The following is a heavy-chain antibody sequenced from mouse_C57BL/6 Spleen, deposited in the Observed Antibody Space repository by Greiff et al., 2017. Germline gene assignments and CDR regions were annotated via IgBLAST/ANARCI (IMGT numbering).Heavy chain of an antibody. V-gene: IGHV1-72*01. CDR3: ARSGTYWYFDV. CDR1: GYTFTSYW. CDR2: IDPNSGGT. D-gene: IGHD3-3*01. Sequence: QVQLQQPGAELVKPGASVKLSCKASGYTFTSYWMHWVKQRPGRGLEWIGRIDPNSGGTKYNEKFKGKATLTVDKPSSKAYMQLSSLTSKYSAVYYCARSGTYWYFDVWGTGTTVTVSS. J-gene: IGHJ1*03.